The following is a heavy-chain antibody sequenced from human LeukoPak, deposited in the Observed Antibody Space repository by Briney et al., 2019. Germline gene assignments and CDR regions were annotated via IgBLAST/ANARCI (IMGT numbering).Heavy chain of an antibody. CDR1: GDSVFSNSVA. J-gene: IGHJ4*02. D-gene: IGHD5-18*01. CDR2: TFYKSKWYN. Sequence: SQTLSLTCAISGDSVFSNSVAWNWIRQSPSRGLEWLGRTFYKSKWYNDYAVSVKSRITINPDTSKNQFSLQLNSVTPEDTAVYYCARGYNYGFDYWGQGTLVTASS. CDR3: ARGYNYGFDY. V-gene: IGHV6-1*01.